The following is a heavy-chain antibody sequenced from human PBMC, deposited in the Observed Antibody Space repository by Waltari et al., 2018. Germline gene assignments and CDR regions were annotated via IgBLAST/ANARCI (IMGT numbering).Heavy chain of an antibody. V-gene: IGHV1-69-2*01. CDR1: GYTFTDYY. Sequence: EVQLVQSGAEVKKPGATVKISCKASGYTFTDYYMHWVQQAPGKGLEWMGRVDPEDGETIYAEKFHGRVTITADTSTDTAYMELSSLRSEDTAVYYCATEVATITIEGWYFDLWGRGTLVTVSS. D-gene: IGHD5-12*01. CDR2: VDPEDGET. CDR3: ATEVATITIEGWYFDL. J-gene: IGHJ2*01.